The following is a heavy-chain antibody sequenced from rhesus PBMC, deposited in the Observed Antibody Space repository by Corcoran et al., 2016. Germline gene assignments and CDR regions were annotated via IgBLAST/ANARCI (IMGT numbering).Heavy chain of an antibody. CDR1: GGSISGGYD. D-gene: IGHD4-29*01. Sequence: QVQLQESGPGLVKPSETLSLTCAVSGGSISGGYDWSWIRRPPGKGLEWIGYTYGRSGSTNYNPSLKKRVTMSKDTSKNQFSLKLSSVTAADTAVYYCARFYGSSYWGQGVLVTVSS. CDR3: ARFYGSSY. CDR2: TYGRSGST. J-gene: IGHJ4*01. V-gene: IGHV4-76*01.